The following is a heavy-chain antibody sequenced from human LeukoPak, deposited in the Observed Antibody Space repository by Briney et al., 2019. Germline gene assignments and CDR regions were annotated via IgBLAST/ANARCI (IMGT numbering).Heavy chain of an antibody. CDR1: GLTFSNYD. J-gene: IGHJ4*02. CDR2: VSGSGGDT. CDR3: AKSYNNPTVAIRVRGVIPSFDS. D-gene: IGHD3-10*01. Sequence: GGSLTLSCAASGLTFSNYDMNWVRQAPGKGLEGVSSVSGSGGDTYYADSVKGRFIISRDNSKTTMYLQMNSLRADDTAVYYCAKSYNNPTVAIRVRGVIPSFDSWGQGSLVTVSS. V-gene: IGHV3-23*01.